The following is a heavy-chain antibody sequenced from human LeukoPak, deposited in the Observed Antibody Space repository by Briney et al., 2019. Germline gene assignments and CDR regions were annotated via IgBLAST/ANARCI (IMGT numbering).Heavy chain of an antibody. CDR3: AKDLYSGSPGNPFDY. V-gene: IGHV3-23*01. CDR1: GFTFSSYA. D-gene: IGHD1-26*01. Sequence: GSLRLSCAASGFTFSSYAMSWVRQAPGKGLEWVSAISGSGGSTYYADSVKGRSTISRDNSKNTLYLQMNSLRAEDTAVYYCAKDLYSGSPGNPFDYWGQGTLVTVSS. CDR2: ISGSGGST. J-gene: IGHJ4*02.